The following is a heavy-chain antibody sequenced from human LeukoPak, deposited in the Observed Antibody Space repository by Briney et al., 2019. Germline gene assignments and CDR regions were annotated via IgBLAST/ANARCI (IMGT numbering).Heavy chain of an antibody. D-gene: IGHD2-15*01. CDR2: ISSSSSTI. V-gene: IGHV3-48*01. J-gene: IGHJ6*02. CDR1: GFTFSSYS. Sequence: PGGSLRLSCAASGFTFSSYSMNWVRQAPGKGLDWVSYISSSSSTIYYADSVKGRFTISRDNAKNSLYLQMNSLRAEDTAVYYCARTKLGYCSGGSCYSDYYYYGMDVWGQGTTVTVSS. CDR3: ARTKLGYCSGGSCYSDYYYYGMDV.